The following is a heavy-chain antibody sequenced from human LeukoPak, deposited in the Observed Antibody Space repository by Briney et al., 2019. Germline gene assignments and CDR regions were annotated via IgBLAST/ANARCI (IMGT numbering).Heavy chain of an antibody. CDR1: GFTFSSYG. CDR2: ISYDGSNK. D-gene: IGHD1-26*01. J-gene: IGHJ4*02. Sequence: PGRSLRLSCAASGFTFSSYGMHWVRQAPGKGLEWVAVISYDGSNKYYADSVKGRFTISRDNSKNTLYLQMNSLRAEDTAVYYCAKPRYSGSYGTLFDYWGQGTLVTVSS. CDR3: AKPRYSGSYGTLFDY. V-gene: IGHV3-30*18.